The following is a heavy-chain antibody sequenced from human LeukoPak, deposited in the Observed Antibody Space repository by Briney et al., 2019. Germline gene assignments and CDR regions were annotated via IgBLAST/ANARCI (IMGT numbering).Heavy chain of an antibody. J-gene: IGHJ4*02. V-gene: IGHV3-23*01. CDR3: AKDLASGRAHYFDY. D-gene: IGHD6-13*01. CDR1: GFTFSSYA. Sequence: GGSLRLSCAASGFTFSSYAMSWVRQAPGKGLEWVSAISGSGGSTYYADSVKGRFTISRDNSKNTLYLQMNSLRGEDTAAYYCAKDLASGRAHYFDYWGQGTLVTVSS. CDR2: ISGSGGST.